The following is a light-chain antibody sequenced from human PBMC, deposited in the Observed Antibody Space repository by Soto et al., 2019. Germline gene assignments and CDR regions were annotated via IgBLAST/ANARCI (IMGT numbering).Light chain of an antibody. Sequence: EIVLTQSPATLSLSPGERATLSCRASQSVSSYLAWYQQKPGQAPRLLIYDASNRVTGIPAGFSGSGSGTDFTLTIISLEPEDFVVYYCQQRSNWPPITFGQGTRLEIK. CDR1: QSVSSY. CDR2: DAS. J-gene: IGKJ5*01. V-gene: IGKV3-11*01. CDR3: QQRSNWPPIT.